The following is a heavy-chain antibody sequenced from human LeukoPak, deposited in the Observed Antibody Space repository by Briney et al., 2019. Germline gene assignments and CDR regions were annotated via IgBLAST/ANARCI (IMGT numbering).Heavy chain of an antibody. J-gene: IGHJ4*02. D-gene: IGHD2-8*01. V-gene: IGHV1-69*05. CDR2: IIPIFGTT. CDR3: ARQYCTNGVCSHSDY. CDR1: GGTFSRYG. Sequence: SVKVSCKASGGTFSRYGTSWVRQAPGQGLEWMGRIIPIFGTTNYAQKFQGRVTITTDESTRTAHMELSSLRSEDTAVYYCARQYCTNGVCSHSDYWGQGTLVTVSS.